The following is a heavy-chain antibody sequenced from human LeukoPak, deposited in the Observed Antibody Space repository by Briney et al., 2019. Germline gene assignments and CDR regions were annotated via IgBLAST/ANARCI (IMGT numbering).Heavy chain of an antibody. Sequence: ASVKLSCKASGRTFSRYAISWVRQAPGQGLEWMGRIIPIFGIANYAQKFQGRVTITADKSTSTAYMELSSLRSEDTAVYYCARYQNSSYDYWGQGTLVTVSS. D-gene: IGHD3-22*01. CDR3: ARYQNSSYDY. CDR1: GRTFSRYA. CDR2: IIPIFGIA. V-gene: IGHV1-69*04. J-gene: IGHJ4*02.